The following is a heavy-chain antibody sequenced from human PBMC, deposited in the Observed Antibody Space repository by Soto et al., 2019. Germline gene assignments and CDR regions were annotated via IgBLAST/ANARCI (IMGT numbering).Heavy chain of an antibody. V-gene: IGHV3-23*01. CDR3: AKDEYSSSSGWFDP. J-gene: IGHJ5*02. Sequence: GGSLRLSCAASGFTFSSNAMSWVRQAPGKGLEWVSAISGSGGSTYYADSVKGRFTISRDNSKNTLYLQMNSLRAEDTAVYYCAKDEYSSSSGWFDPWGQGTLVTVSS. D-gene: IGHD6-6*01. CDR2: ISGSGGST. CDR1: GFTFSSNA.